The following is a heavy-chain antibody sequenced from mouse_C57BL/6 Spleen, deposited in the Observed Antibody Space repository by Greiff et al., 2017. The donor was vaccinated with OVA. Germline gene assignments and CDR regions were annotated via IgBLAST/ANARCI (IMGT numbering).Heavy chain of an antibody. J-gene: IGHJ2*02. CDR1: GFTFSSYG. V-gene: IGHV5-6*02. CDR3: ARRDYDEGVDY. D-gene: IGHD2-4*01. Sequence: EVKVVESGGDLVKPGGSLKLSCAASGFTFSSYGMSWVRQTPDKRLEWVATISSGGSYTYYPDSVKGRFTISRDNAKNTLYLQMSSQKSEDTAMYYCARRDYDEGVDYWGQGTSLTVSS. CDR2: ISSGGSYT.